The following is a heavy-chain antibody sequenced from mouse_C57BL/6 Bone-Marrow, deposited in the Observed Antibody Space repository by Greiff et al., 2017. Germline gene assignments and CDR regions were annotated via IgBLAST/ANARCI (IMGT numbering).Heavy chain of an antibody. J-gene: IGHJ1*03. CDR3: TGVRRSLCDFDG. D-gene: IGHD2-14*01. Sequence: VQLQQSGAELVRPGASVTLSCKASGYTFTDYEMHWVKQTPVNGLEWIGAIDPETGGTAYNEKLKGTATLAADKSSSTAYMELRSLTSEDSAVYYCTGVRRSLCDFDGWGTGATVTVSS. V-gene: IGHV1-15*01. CDR1: GYTFTDYE. CDR2: IDPETGGT.